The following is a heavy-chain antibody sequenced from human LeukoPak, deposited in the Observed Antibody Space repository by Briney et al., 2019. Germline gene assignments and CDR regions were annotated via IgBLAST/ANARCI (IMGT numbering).Heavy chain of an antibody. V-gene: IGHV3-48*04. CDR2: ISSSSSTI. Sequence: GGSLRLSCAASGFTFSSYNMNWVRQAPGKGLEWVSYISSSSSTIYYADSVKGRFTISRDNARDSLYLQMNSLRAEDTAVYYCATSGIVVLGATYGSAFDYWGQGTLVTVSS. D-gene: IGHD2-15*01. J-gene: IGHJ4*02. CDR3: ATSGIVVLGATYGSAFDY. CDR1: GFTFSSYN.